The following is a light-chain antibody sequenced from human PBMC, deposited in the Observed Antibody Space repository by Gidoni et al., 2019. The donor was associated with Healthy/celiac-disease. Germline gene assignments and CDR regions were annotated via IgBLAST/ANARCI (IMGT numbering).Light chain of an antibody. CDR1: QDISNY. CDR2: DAS. Sequence: DIQMTQSPSSLSASGGYRVTITCQASQDISNYLNWYQQKPGKAPKLLIYDASNLETGVPSRFSGSGSGTDFTFTISSLQPEDIATYYCQQYDNLPPFGQGTRLEIK. CDR3: QQYDNLPP. V-gene: IGKV1-33*01. J-gene: IGKJ5*01.